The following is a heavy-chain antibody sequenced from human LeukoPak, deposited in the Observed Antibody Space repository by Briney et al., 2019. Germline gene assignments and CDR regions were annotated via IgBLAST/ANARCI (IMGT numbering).Heavy chain of an antibody. D-gene: IGHD6-25*01. Sequence: PSETLSLTCGVSGGPVSSTNWWTWIRQPPGKGLEWIWEVHLDGKNNFNPSPRPRLPMAGDLYENHVSLKLTSVTAADTAVYYCAREGGFYRPLDYSGQGTLVTVSS. CDR1: GGPVSSTNW. V-gene: IGHV4-4*02. J-gene: IGHJ4*02. CDR2: VHLDGKN. CDR3: AREGGFYRPLDY.